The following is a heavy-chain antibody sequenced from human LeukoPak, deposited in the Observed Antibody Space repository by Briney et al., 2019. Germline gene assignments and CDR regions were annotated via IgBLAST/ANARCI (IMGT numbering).Heavy chain of an antibody. CDR2: ISSSGNYI. CDR1: GFTFSTYS. D-gene: IGHD6-19*01. J-gene: IGHJ5*02. V-gene: IGHV3-21*04. Sequence: PGGSLRLSCAASGFTFSTYSMNWVRQAPGKGLEWVSFISSSGNYIYYADSVKGRFTISRDNAKNSLYLQMNSLRAEDTAVFYCAKLPTTGWYAGGNWFDPWGQGTLVTVSS. CDR3: AKLPTTGWYAGGNWFDP.